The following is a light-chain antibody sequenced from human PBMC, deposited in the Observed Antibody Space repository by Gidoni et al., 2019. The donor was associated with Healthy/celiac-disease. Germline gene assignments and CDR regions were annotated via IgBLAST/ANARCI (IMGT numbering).Light chain of an antibody. CDR3: QQYNSYSGVT. V-gene: IGKV1-5*01. CDR1: QSISSW. CDR2: DAS. J-gene: IGKJ2*01. Sequence: DIQMTQYSSTLSASVGDRVTITCRASQSISSWLAWYQQKPGKAPQLLIYDASSLESGVPSRFSGSGSWTEFTLTISSLQPDDFATYFCQQYNSYSGVTFGQGTKLEIK.